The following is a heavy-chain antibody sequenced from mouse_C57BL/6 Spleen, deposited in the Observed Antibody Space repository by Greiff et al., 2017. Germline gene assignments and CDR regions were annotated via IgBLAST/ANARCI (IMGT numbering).Heavy chain of an antibody. Sequence: QVQLQQPGAELVRPGTSVKLSCKASGYTFTSYWMHWVQQRPGQGLEWIGVIDPSDSYTNYNQKFKGKATLTVDTSSSTAYMQLSSLTSEDSAVYYCARGDGAYWGQGTLVTVSA. CDR2: IDPSDSYT. J-gene: IGHJ3*01. V-gene: IGHV1-59*01. CDR1: GYTFTSYW. CDR3: ARGDGAY. D-gene: IGHD2-3*01.